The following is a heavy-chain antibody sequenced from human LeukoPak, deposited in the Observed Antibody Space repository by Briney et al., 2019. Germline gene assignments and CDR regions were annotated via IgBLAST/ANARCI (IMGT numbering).Heavy chain of an antibody. V-gene: IGHV4-39*01. CDR2: IYYSGST. CDR1: GGSISSSSYY. Sequence: PSETLSLTCTVSGGSISSSSYYWGWIRQPPGKGLEWIGSIYYSGSTYYNPSLKSRVTISVDTSKNQFSLKLSSVTAADTAVYYSARLYGDYHFDYWGQGTLVTDSS. CDR3: ARLYGDYHFDY. J-gene: IGHJ4*02. D-gene: IGHD4-17*01.